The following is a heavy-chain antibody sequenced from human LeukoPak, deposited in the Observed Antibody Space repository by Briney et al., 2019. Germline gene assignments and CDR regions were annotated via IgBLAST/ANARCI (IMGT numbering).Heavy chain of an antibody. J-gene: IGHJ6*03. V-gene: IGHV3-30*03. CDR3: VRDNPPDCSSTSCYKGFYYYYMDV. CDR1: GFTFSSYG. CDR2: ISYDGSDK. Sequence: GRSLRLSCAASGFTFSSYGMHWVRQAPGKGLEWVAIISYDGSDKYYADSVKGRFTISRDNSKNTLYLQMNSLRAEDTAVYYCVRDNPPDCSSTSCYKGFYYYYMDVWGKGTTVTVSS. D-gene: IGHD2-2*02.